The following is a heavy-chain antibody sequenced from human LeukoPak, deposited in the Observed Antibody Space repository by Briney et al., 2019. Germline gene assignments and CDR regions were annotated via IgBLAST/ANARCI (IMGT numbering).Heavy chain of an antibody. D-gene: IGHD6-6*01. V-gene: IGHV3-49*04. Sequence: GRSLRLSCTASGFTFGDYAMSWVRQAPGKGLEWVGFIRSNAYGGTTEYAASVKGRFTISRDDSKSIAYLQMNSLKTEDTAVYYCTRVGPNEYSPSSDSDYWGQGTLVTVSS. CDR3: TRVGPNEYSPSSDSDY. CDR1: GFTFGDYA. CDR2: IRSNAYGGTT. J-gene: IGHJ4*02.